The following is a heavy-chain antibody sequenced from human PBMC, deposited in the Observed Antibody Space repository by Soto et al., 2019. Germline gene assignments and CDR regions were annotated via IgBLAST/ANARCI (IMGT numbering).Heavy chain of an antibody. V-gene: IGHV3-9*01. CDR2: ISWNSGSI. J-gene: IGHJ6*01. CDR3: AKGVAGYCYGMDV. CDR1: GFPFSTFE. Sequence: PGGSLRLSCAASGFPFSTFEMTWVRQTPGKGLEWVSGISWNSGSIGYADSVKGRFTISRDNAKNSLYLQMNSLRPEDTALYYCAKGVAGYCYGMDVWGQGTTVTVSS.